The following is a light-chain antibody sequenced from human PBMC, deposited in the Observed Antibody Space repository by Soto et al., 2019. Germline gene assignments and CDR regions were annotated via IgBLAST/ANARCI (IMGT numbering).Light chain of an antibody. V-gene: IGKV4-1*01. CDR1: QSVLYSSNNKNY. Sequence: DIVMTQSPDSLAVSLGERATINCKSSQSVLYSSNNKNYLAWYQQKPRQPPKLLIYWASTRESGVPDRFSGSGSGTDFTLTISSLQAEDAAVYYCQQYLNTPYTFGQGTKLEIK. CDR2: WAS. J-gene: IGKJ2*01. CDR3: QQYLNTPYT.